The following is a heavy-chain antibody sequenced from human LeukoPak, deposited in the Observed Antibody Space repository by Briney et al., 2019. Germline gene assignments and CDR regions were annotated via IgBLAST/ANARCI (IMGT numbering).Heavy chain of an antibody. CDR3: SRQVVGNDY. CDR2: INHSGYT. D-gene: IGHD3-22*01. V-gene: IGHV4-34*01. CDR1: GESSFSNYY. J-gene: IGHJ4*02. Sequence: SETLSLTCAVYGESSFSNYYWSWIRQTPGGALEWIGEINHSGYTNYNPSLKSRVTLSIDTSKNQFSLRLNSVTAADRAVYYCSRQVVGNDYWGQGTLVTVSS.